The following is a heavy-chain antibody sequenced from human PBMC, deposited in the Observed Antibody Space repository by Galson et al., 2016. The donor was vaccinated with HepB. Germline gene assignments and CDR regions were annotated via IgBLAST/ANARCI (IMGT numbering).Heavy chain of an antibody. CDR3: TRLSWRGRDSRGNLFLFDY. V-gene: IGHV2-5*02. Sequence: PALVKPTQTLTLTCTFSGFSLSSNGVGVGWIRQTPGQALEWLALIYWDNDERYSTSLRSRLTITKDIRKKQVVLTMTNMDPVDTATYYCTRLSWRGRDSRGNLFLFDYWGQGIRVTVSS. CDR1: GFSLSSNGVG. D-gene: IGHD4-23*01. CDR2: IYWDNDE. J-gene: IGHJ4*02.